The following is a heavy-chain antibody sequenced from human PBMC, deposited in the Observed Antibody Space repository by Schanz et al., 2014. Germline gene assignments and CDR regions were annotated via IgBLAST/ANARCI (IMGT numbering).Heavy chain of an antibody. Sequence: VPLVESGGGLVKPGGSLRLSCAASGFTFSSYAMSWVRQAPGKGLEWVSALSGSGGSTYYAGSVKGRFTISRDNSKNILYLQRNSLRAEDTAVYYCAKARRKSNCSGGRCIHYSYYGMDVWGQGTTVTVSS. CDR1: GFTFSSYA. CDR3: AKARRKSNCSGGRCIHYSYYGMDV. J-gene: IGHJ6*02. CDR2: LSGSGGST. V-gene: IGHV3-23*04. D-gene: IGHD2-15*01.